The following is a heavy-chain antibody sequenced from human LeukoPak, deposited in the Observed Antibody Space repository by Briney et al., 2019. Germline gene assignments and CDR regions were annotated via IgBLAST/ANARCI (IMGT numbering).Heavy chain of an antibody. Sequence: ASVKVSCKASGYTFTSYAMHWVRQAPGQRLEWMGWINAGNGNTKYSQKFQGRVTITRDTSASTAYMELSSLRSEDTAVYYCARGEYLVVVTASLDYWGQGTLVTVSS. CDR3: ARGEYLVVVTASLDY. D-gene: IGHD2-21*02. CDR2: INAGNGNT. J-gene: IGHJ4*02. CDR1: GYTFTSYA. V-gene: IGHV1-3*01.